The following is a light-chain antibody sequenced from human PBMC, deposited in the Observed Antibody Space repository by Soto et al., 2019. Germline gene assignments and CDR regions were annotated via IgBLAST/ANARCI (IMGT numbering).Light chain of an antibody. CDR3: NSFTTSTTYV. J-gene: IGLJ1*01. Sequence: QSVLTQPASVSGSPGQSITISCTGTSSDVGSYDYVSWYQQHPGKAPKLLIYDVTNRPSGVSNRFSGSKSGNTASLTISGLQAEYEADYYCNSFTTSTTYVFGIGTKLTVL. V-gene: IGLV2-14*01. CDR2: DVT. CDR1: SSDVGSYDY.